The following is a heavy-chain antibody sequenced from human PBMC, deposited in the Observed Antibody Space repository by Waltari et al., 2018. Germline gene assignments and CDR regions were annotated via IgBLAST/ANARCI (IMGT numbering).Heavy chain of an antibody. Sequence: QLQLQESGPGLVEPSDTLSLTCPAYGDSLSTNTSYWGWIRQPRGTGLQWIGSIHYIGDTYYSSSLKSRVIISVDTSNNQFSLRLTSVPAADTAIYFCARNQRGWFDAFDIWGQGTAVTVSS. J-gene: IGHJ3*02. CDR1: GDSLSTNTSY. V-gene: IGHV4-39*07. CDR2: IHYIGDT. D-gene: IGHD6-19*01. CDR3: ARNQRGWFDAFDI.